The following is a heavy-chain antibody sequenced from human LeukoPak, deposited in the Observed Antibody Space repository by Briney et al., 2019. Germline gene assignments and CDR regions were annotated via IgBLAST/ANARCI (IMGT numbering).Heavy chain of an antibody. V-gene: IGHV1-69*01. Sequence: GSSVTVSCTASGATFTTYAISWVRQAPGQGLEWMGGIIPIFGTANYAQTFQGRVTITADESTSTDYMELSSLRSEDPAVYYCAVGEWLVDTWVDYYYGMDVWGQGTTVTVSS. CDR3: AVGEWLVDTWVDYYYGMDV. CDR2: IIPIFGTA. J-gene: IGHJ6*02. CDR1: GATFTTYA. D-gene: IGHD6-19*01.